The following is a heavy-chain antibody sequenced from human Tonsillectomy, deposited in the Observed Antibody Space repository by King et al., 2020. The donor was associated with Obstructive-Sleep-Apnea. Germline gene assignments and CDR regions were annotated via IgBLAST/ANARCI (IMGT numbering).Heavy chain of an antibody. CDR1: GFTFSSYA. V-gene: IGHV3-30*04. Sequence: VQLVQSGGGVVQPGRSLRLSCAASGFTFSSYAMHWVRQAPGKGLEWVAVISYDGSNKYYADSVKGRFTISRDNSKNTLYLQMNSLRAEDTAVYYCARVWRWLFKDFDYWGQGTLVTVSS. CDR2: ISYDGSNK. CDR3: ARVWRWLFKDFDY. D-gene: IGHD6-19*01. J-gene: IGHJ4*02.